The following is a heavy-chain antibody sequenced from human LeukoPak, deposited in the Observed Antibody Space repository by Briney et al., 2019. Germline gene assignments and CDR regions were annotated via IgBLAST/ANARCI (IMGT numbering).Heavy chain of an antibody. Sequence: PGGSLRLSCAASGLTFRSHWMSWVRQAPGQGLEGVANISPDGDRENYVDSVKGRFSISRDNAKNSLFLQMHSLSAEDTAVYYCASKFPYCSGGSCALGGQGTLVTVSS. CDR2: ISPDGDRE. CDR3: ASKFPYCSGGSCAL. J-gene: IGHJ4*02. V-gene: IGHV3-7*01. D-gene: IGHD2-15*01. CDR1: GLTFRSHW.